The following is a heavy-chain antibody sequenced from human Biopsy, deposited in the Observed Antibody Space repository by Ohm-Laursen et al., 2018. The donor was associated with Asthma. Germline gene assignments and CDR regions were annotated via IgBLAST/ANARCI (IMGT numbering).Heavy chain of an antibody. Sequence: SETLSLTCVVSGDAMSTSGSYWGWIRQSPGKGQEWIGSIYYSGRTYYNPSLESRVTISADTSKNHFSLKVTSVTAADTAVYYCARAVSSSSYWYFDLWGRGDLVTVSS. CDR3: ARAVSSSSYWYFDL. CDR1: GDAMSTSGSY. D-gene: IGHD6-6*01. J-gene: IGHJ2*01. CDR2: IYYSGRT. V-gene: IGHV4-39*02.